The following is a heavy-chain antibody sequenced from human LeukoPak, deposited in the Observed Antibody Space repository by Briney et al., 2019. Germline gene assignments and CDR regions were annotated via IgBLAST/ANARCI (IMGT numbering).Heavy chain of an antibody. J-gene: IGHJ4*02. CDR3: TKDRGPDYTPLGSATHVY. D-gene: IGHD4-11*01. Sequence: GGSLRLSCAASGLTFSSSALSWVRQAPGKGLQWVSSISGSGLDTHYADSVKGRFTVSRDNSKNTLYLQMDSLRAEDTAIYYCTKDRGPDYTPLGSATHVYWGQGALVSVS. CDR2: ISGSGLDT. V-gene: IGHV3-23*01. CDR1: GLTFSSSA.